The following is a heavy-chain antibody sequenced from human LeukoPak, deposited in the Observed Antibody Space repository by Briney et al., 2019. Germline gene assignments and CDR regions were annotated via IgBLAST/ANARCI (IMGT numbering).Heavy chain of an antibody. V-gene: IGHV3-48*04. CDR3: ARELNGYGYYFFDY. J-gene: IGHJ4*02. CDR2: ISSSTNTI. Sequence: GGSLRLSCAASEFTFSSFWMHWVRQAPGKGLEWLSYISSSTNTIYYADSVKGRFTISRDNAKNSLYLQMNGLGAEDTAVYYCARELNGYGYYFFDYWGPGTLVTVSS. CDR1: EFTFSSFW. D-gene: IGHD3-16*01.